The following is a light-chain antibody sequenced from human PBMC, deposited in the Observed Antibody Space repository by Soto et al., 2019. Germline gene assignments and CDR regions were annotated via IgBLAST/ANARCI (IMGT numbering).Light chain of an antibody. Sequence: QSALTQPASVSGSPGQSITISCTGTNNDVGAYPYVSWYQQHHGTAPKLIIYEVTNRPSGISDRFSGSKSGNTASLTISGLQAEDESDYYCSSFATSGTTVIFGGGTKLTVL. J-gene: IGLJ2*01. CDR1: NNDVGAYPY. CDR3: SSFATSGTTVI. V-gene: IGLV2-14*01. CDR2: EVT.